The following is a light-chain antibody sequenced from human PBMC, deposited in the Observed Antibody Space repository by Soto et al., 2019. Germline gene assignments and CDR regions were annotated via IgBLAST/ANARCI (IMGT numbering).Light chain of an antibody. CDR3: AAWDDSLNGAV. J-gene: IGLJ7*01. CDR1: SSNIGSNT. CDR2: SYN. V-gene: IGLV1-44*01. Sequence: QSVLTQPPSASGTPGQRVTISCSGSSSNIGSNTVNWYQQLPGTAPRLLVYSYNQRPSGVPDRFSGSKSGTSASLAISGLQSEYEDDYYCAAWDDSLNGAVFGGGTQLTVL.